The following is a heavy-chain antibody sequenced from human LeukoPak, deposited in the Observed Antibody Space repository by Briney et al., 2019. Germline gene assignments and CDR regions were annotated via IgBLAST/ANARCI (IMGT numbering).Heavy chain of an antibody. V-gene: IGHV3-23*01. Sequence: GGSLRLSCAASGITFSDSAMYWVRQAPGKGLECVSAITDSYNTYYGDSVKGRFTISRDNSKKTLYLQMNSLRVDDTALYYCVKGACNSGCSGNHWGQGTRVIVSS. CDR2: ITDSYNT. CDR1: GITFSDSA. CDR3: VKGACNSGCSGNH. J-gene: IGHJ5*02. D-gene: IGHD6-19*01.